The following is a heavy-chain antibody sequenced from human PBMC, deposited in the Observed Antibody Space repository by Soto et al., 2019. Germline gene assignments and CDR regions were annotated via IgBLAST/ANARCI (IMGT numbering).Heavy chain of an antibody. V-gene: IGHV1-46*01. D-gene: IGHD6-13*01. Sequence: ASVKVSCKASGYTFTSYYMHWVRQAPGQGLEWMGIINPSGGSTSYAQKFQGRVTMTRDTSTSTVYMELSSLRSEDTAVYYCAICRSIAAAANYWGQGTLVTVSS. CDR1: GYTFTSYY. CDR3: AICRSIAAAANY. CDR2: INPSGGST. J-gene: IGHJ4*02.